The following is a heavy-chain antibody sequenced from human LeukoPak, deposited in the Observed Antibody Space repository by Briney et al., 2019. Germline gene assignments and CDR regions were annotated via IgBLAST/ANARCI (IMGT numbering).Heavy chain of an antibody. Sequence: SDTLSLICTVSGDSINTYYWSWLRQPTGRGLEWLGYVYYSGTTNYNPSLKSRVTISLDTSKNQFSLMLSSVTAADTAVYCCARGERRDGYTFAYWGQGTLVTVSS. D-gene: IGHD5-24*01. CDR3: ARGERRDGYTFAY. J-gene: IGHJ4*02. CDR2: VYYSGTT. CDR1: GDSINTYY. V-gene: IGHV4-59*07.